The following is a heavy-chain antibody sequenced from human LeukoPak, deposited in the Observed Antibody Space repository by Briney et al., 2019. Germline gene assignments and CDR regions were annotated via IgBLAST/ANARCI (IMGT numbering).Heavy chain of an antibody. V-gene: IGHV3-23*01. D-gene: IGHD4-23*01. CDR3: AKRGNDYGGNYDYYFDC. CDR2: ISGSGGST. Sequence: GGSLRLSCAASGFTFSSYAMCWVRQAPGKGLEWVSAISGSGGSTYYADSVKGRFTISRDNSKNTLYLQMNSLRAEDTAVYYCAKRGNDYGGNYDYYFDCWGQGTLVTVSS. J-gene: IGHJ4*02. CDR1: GFTFSSYA.